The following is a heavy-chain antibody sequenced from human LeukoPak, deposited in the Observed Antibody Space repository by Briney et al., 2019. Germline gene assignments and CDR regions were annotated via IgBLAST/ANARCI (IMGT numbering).Heavy chain of an antibody. D-gene: IGHD4-17*01. Sequence: ASVKVSCKASGYTFTGYYMHWVRQAPGQGLEWMGRINPNSGGTNYAQKFQGRVTMTRDTSISTAYMELSRLRSDDTAVYYCVRERMTTVTTDYYYYMDVWGKGTTVTVSS. CDR2: INPNSGGT. V-gene: IGHV1-2*06. J-gene: IGHJ6*03. CDR3: VRERMTTVTTDYYYYMDV. CDR1: GYTFTGYY.